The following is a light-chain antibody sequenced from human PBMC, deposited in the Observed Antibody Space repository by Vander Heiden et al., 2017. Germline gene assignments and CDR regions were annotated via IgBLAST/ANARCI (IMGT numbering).Light chain of an antibody. J-gene: IGLJ3*02. Sequence: QSALTQPASVSDSPRQSITISCTGTRRDVAGYNYVSWDQQHPGKAPKLMIYEVSNRPSGVSNRFSGSKSGNTASLTISGLQGEDEADYYCSSFTSSTTWVFGGGTKLTVL. CDR1: RRDVAGYNY. CDR3: SSFTSSTTWV. V-gene: IGLV2-14*01. CDR2: EVS.